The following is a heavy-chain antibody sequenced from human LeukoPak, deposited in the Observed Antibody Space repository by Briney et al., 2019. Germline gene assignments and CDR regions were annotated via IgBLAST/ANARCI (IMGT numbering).Heavy chain of an antibody. CDR1: GFTFSTYW. D-gene: IGHD1-26*01. J-gene: IGHJ4*02. V-gene: IGHV3-74*01. Sequence: GGSLRLSCAASGFTFSTYWMHWVRQAPGKGLVWVSRIDTDGSFTSYADSVRGRFTISRDNAKNTLYLQMSSLRAEDTAVYYCIRGTVGAPGNGYWGQGTLVTVSS. CDR2: IDTDGSFT. CDR3: IRGTVGAPGNGY.